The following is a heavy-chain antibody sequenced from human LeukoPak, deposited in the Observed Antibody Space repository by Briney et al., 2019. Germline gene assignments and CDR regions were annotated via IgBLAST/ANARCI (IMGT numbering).Heavy chain of an antibody. CDR1: GFTFSSYA. CDR2: ISGSGGST. D-gene: IGHD3-10*01. J-gene: IGHJ4*02. V-gene: IGHV3-23*01. CDR3: AKDGGSGSYWFDY. Sequence: HPGGSLRLSCAASGFTFSSYAMSWVRQAPGKGLEWVSAISGSGGSTYYADSVKGRFTISRDYSRNTLYLQMNSLRAEDTAVYYCAKDGGSGSYWFDYWGQGTLVTVSS.